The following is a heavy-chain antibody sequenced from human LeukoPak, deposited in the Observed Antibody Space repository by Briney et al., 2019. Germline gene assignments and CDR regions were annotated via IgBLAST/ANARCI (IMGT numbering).Heavy chain of an antibody. J-gene: IGHJ4*02. Sequence: PSETLSLTCTVSGGSISSYYWSWIRQPPGKGLEWIGYIYYSGSTNYNPSLKSRVTISVDTSKNQFSLKLSSVTAADTAVYYCARHSRYYDSSGYYYREGYYFDYWGQGTLVTVSS. CDR2: IYYSGST. CDR3: ARHSRYYDSSGYYYREGYYFDY. D-gene: IGHD3-22*01. V-gene: IGHV4-59*08. CDR1: GGSISSYY.